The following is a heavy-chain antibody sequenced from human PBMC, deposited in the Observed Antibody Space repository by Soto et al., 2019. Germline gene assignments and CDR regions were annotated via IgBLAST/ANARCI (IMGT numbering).Heavy chain of an antibody. CDR1: GDSVSSNSAA. CDR3: ARSYYDSIGFTVGP. D-gene: IGHD3-22*01. V-gene: IGHV6-1*01. J-gene: IGHJ5*02. CDR2: TYYRSKWYN. Sequence: SQTLSLTCAISGDSVSSNSAAWNWIRQSPSRGLEWLGRTYYRSKWYNDYAVSVKSRITINPDTSKNQFSMRMTSVTAADTAVYYCARSYYDSIGFTVGPWGQGTLVAVSS.